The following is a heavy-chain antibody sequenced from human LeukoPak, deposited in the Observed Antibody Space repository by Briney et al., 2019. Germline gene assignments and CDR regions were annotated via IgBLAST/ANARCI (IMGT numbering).Heavy chain of an antibody. CDR2: IGPAGDT. Sequence: SGGSLRLSCAASGFPFSSHDRHWPRQATGKGLEWFSGIGPAGDTYYPGSVKGRFTISRENAKNSLYLQMNSLRAGDTAVYYCARAHDILTGDAFDIWGQGTMVTVSS. V-gene: IGHV3-13*04. D-gene: IGHD3-9*01. CDR1: GFPFSSHD. J-gene: IGHJ3*02. CDR3: ARAHDILTGDAFDI.